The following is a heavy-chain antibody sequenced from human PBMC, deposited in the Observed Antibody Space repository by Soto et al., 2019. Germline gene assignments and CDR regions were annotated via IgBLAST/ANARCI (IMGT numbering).Heavy chain of an antibody. J-gene: IGHJ4*02. CDR2: ISYTGST. V-gene: IGHV4-39*01. CDR1: GGSISSSTYC. CDR3: ARHLRFFGSRTYYWPGL. Sequence: SETLSLTCAVYGGSISSSTYCWGWIRQPPDKGLEWIGVISYTGSTYYSPSLKSRVTISVDTSKSQFSLKLSSVTAADTAVYYCARHLRFFGSRTYYWPGLWGQGPLVTVSS. D-gene: IGHD3-10*01.